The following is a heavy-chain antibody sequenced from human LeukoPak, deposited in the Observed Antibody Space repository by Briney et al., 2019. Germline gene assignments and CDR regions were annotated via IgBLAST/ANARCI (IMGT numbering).Heavy chain of an antibody. CDR2: MNPNSGNT. J-gene: IGHJ6*02. Sequence: ASVKVSCKASGYTFTSYDINWVRQATGQGLEWMGWMNPNSGNTGYAQKFQGRVTMTRNTSISTAYMELSSLRSEDTAVYYCARGPLLRYFDWLSYYYYYGMDVWSQGTTVTVSS. V-gene: IGHV1-8*01. CDR3: ARGPLLRYFDWLSYYYYYGMDV. CDR1: GYTFTSYD. D-gene: IGHD3-9*01.